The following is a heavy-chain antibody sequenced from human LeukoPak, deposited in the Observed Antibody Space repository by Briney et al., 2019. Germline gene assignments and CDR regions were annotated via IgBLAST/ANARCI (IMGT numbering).Heavy chain of an antibody. Sequence: SETLSLTCAVSGGSISSGGYSWSWIRQPPGKGLEWIGYIYHSESTYYNPSLKSRVTISVDRSKNQFSLKLSSATAADTAVYYCARAPRAYCSGGSCYVDVWGQGTTVTVSS. D-gene: IGHD2-15*01. CDR1: GGSISSGGYS. J-gene: IGHJ6*02. V-gene: IGHV4-30-2*01. CDR2: IYHSEST. CDR3: ARAPRAYCSGGSCYVDV.